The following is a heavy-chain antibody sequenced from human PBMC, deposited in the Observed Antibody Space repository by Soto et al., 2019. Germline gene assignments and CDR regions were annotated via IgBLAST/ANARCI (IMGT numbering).Heavy chain of an antibody. CDR1: GFTFNNYA. D-gene: IGHD3-10*01. Sequence: VQLLESGGGLVQPGGSLRLSCAASGFTFNNYAMTWVRQAPGKGLEWVSAISGGGDTTSYADSAKGRFTVSRDGSKTPLYLQMSSLRAEDTALYYCAKGRGGSGSLTPRVDFWGQGTLVTVSS. CDR3: AKGRGGSGSLTPRVDF. CDR2: ISGGGDTT. V-gene: IGHV3-23*01. J-gene: IGHJ4*02.